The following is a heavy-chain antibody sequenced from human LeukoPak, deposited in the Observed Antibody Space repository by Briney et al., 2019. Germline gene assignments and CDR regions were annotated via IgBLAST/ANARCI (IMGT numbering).Heavy chain of an antibody. CDR1: GGSISSYY. J-gene: IGHJ4*02. D-gene: IGHD2-15*01. Sequence: SETLSLTCTVSGGSISSYYWSWIRQPPGKGLEWIGYIYYSGSTNYNPSLKSRVTISVDTSKNQFSLKLSSVTAADTAVYYCARGYCSGGSCYSDYWGQGTLVTVSS. CDR2: IYYSGST. CDR3: ARGYCSGGSCYSDY. V-gene: IGHV4-59*01.